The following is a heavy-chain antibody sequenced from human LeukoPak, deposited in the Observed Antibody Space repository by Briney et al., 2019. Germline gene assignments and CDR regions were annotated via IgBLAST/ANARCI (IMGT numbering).Heavy chain of an antibody. D-gene: IGHD5-24*01. CDR1: GGSISSYY. V-gene: IGHV4-59*01. CDR3: ARGKEMATICDY. J-gene: IGHJ4*02. CDR2: IYYSGST. Sequence: PSETLSLTCTVSGGSISSYYWSWIRQPPGKGLEWIGYIYYSGSTNYNPSLKSRVTISVDTSKNQFSLKLSSVTAADTAVYYCARGKEMATICDYWGQGTLVTVSS.